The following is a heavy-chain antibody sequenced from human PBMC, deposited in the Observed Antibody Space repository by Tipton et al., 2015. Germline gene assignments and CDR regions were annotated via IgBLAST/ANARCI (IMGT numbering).Heavy chain of an antibody. CDR1: GGSISSYY. V-gene: IGHV4-4*09. CDR3: ARILEWQAARFDP. D-gene: IGHD3-3*01. J-gene: IGHJ5*02. CDR2: IYSSATT. Sequence: TLSLTCTVSGGSISSYYWNWIRQSPGKGLEWIGYIYSSATTSYSSALRSRVTISVDTSKNQFSLNLRSVTAADTAVYFCARILEWQAARFDPWGQGTLVTVSS.